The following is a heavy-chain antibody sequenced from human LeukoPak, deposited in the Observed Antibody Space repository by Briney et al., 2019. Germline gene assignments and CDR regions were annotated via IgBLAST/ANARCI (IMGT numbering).Heavy chain of an antibody. CDR2: ISASSSST. CDR1: GFTFSSYA. Sequence: GGSLRLSCAASGFTFSSYAMSWVRQAPGKGLEWVSAISASSSSTYYADSVKGRFTISRDNSKNTLYLQMNSLRAEDTAVFYCAKFLLRATPYFDYWGQGTLVTVSS. D-gene: IGHD2-15*01. J-gene: IGHJ4*02. V-gene: IGHV3-23*01. CDR3: AKFLLRATPYFDY.